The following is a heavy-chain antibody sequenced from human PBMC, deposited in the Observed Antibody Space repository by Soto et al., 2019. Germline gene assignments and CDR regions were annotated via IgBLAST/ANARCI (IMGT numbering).Heavy chain of an antibody. V-gene: IGHV1-58*02. CDR1: GYTFTGYY. J-gene: IGHJ4*02. D-gene: IGHD6-13*01. Sequence: AASVKVSCKASGYTFTGYYMQWVRQARGQRLEWIGWIVVDSGITNYAQKFQERVTITRDKSTSTAYMELSSLTSEDTAVYYCAADWRYSSSWKGGPRDYWGQGTLVTVSS. CDR3: AADWRYSSSWKGGPRDY. CDR2: IVVDSGIT.